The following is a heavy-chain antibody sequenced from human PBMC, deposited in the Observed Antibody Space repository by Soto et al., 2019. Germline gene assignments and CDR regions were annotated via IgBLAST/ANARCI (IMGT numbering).Heavy chain of an antibody. D-gene: IGHD7-27*01. CDR2: ISYAGSNK. Sequence: QVQLVESGGGVVQPGRSLRLSCAASGFTFSIYGMHWVRQAPGKGLEWVALISYAGSNKYYADSVKGRFTISRDNSKNTLYLQMNSLRAEDTAVYYCAKDLGHGGRGAFDIWGQGTMVTVSS. J-gene: IGHJ3*02. V-gene: IGHV3-30*18. CDR3: AKDLGHGGRGAFDI. CDR1: GFTFSIYG.